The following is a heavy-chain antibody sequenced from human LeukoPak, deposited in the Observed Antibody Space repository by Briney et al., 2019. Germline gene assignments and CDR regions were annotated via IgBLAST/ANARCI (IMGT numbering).Heavy chain of an antibody. CDR3: AKTSGGNY. CDR2: ISVGGEST. D-gene: IGHD2-15*01. CDR1: GFTFSSYA. V-gene: IGHV3-23*01. Sequence: GGSLRLSCAASGFTFSSYAMSWVRRAPGKGLEWVSAISVGGESTYYADSVKGRFSISRDNSKNTLYLQMNSLRAEDTAVYFCAKTSGGNYWGQGTLVTVSS. J-gene: IGHJ4*02.